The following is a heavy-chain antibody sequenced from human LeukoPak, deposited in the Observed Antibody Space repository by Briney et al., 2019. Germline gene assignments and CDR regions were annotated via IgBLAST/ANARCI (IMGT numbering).Heavy chain of an antibody. CDR1: GGSISSGSYY. Sequence: SETLSLTCTVSGGSISSGSYYWSWIRQPAGKGLEWIGRIYTSGSTNYNPSLKSRVTISVDTSKNQFSLKLSSVTAADTAVYYCARDLGLRGWGHDAFDIWGQGTMVTVSS. J-gene: IGHJ3*02. D-gene: IGHD3-10*01. CDR3: ARDLGLRGWGHDAFDI. V-gene: IGHV4-61*02. CDR2: IYTSGST.